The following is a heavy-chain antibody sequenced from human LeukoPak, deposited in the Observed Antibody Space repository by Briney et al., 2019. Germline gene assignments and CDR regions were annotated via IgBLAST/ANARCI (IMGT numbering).Heavy chain of an antibody. J-gene: IGHJ6*03. Sequence: GASVKVSCKASGYTFTSYGISWVRQAPGQGLEWMGWISAYNGNTNYAQKLQGRVTMTTDTSTSTAYMELRSLRSDDTAVYYCARGRYSIFGVVISRSYMDVWGKGTTVTVSS. CDR1: GYTFTSYG. V-gene: IGHV1-18*01. D-gene: IGHD3-3*01. CDR2: ISAYNGNT. CDR3: ARGRYSIFGVVISRSYMDV.